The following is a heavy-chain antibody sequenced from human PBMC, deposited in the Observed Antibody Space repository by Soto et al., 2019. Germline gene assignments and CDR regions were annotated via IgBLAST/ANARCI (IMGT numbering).Heavy chain of an antibody. CDR1: GFTFSGYG. Sequence: GGSLRLSCSASGFTFSGYGMHWVRQAPGKGLEWVAVTWYDGSNKNYADSVKGRFTISRDNSKNTLYLQMNSLRAEDTALYYCARDSGSSAWNDAFDIWGQRTMVTVSS. D-gene: IGHD6-19*01. V-gene: IGHV3-33*01. CDR3: ARDSGSSAWNDAFDI. J-gene: IGHJ3*02. CDR2: TWYDGSNK.